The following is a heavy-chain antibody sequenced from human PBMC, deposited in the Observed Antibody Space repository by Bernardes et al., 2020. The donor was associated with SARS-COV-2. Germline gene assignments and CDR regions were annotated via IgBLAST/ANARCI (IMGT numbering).Heavy chain of an antibody. V-gene: IGHV3-30*03. J-gene: IGHJ6*02. CDR1: GFKFGVHA. Sequence: GGSLRLSCVASGFKFGVHAIHWVRQAPGKGLEWVALESYDGIKTSYADSVMGRFTISRDNSKNTLYLQMNSLRAEDTAVYYCARDWGDGYEDYYGMDVWGQGTTVTVSS. D-gene: IGHD5-12*01. CDR2: ESYDGIKT. CDR3: ARDWGDGYEDYYGMDV.